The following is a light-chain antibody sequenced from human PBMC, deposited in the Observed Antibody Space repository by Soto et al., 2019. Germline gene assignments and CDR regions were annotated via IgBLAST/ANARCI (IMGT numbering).Light chain of an antibody. CDR2: DAS. J-gene: IGKJ1*01. CDR3: QQYDGSPWT. Sequence: EIVLTQSPATLSFSPGERATLSCRANQGVANSLAWYQQRPGQAPRLLIYDASYRATGIPPRFSGSGSGTDFTLTISSLEPEDFALYYCQQYDGSPWTFGQGTKVEIK. CDR1: QGVANS. V-gene: IGKV3-11*01.